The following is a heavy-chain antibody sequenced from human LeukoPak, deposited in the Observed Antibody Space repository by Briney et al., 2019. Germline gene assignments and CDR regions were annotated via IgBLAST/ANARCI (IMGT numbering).Heavy chain of an antibody. CDR3: ARLYARHGYDPYFDY. CDR2: IYYSGST. V-gene: IGHV4-59*08. D-gene: IGHD5-12*01. Sequence: SETLSLTCTVSGGSISSYYWSWIRQPPGKGLEWIGYIYYSGSTNYNPSLKSRVTISVDTSKNQFSLKLSSVTAADTAVYYCARLYARHGYDPYFDYWGQGTLVTVSS. J-gene: IGHJ4*02. CDR1: GGSISSYY.